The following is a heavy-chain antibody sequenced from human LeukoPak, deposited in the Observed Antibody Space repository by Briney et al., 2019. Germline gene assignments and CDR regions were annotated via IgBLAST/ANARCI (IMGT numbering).Heavy chain of an antibody. J-gene: IGHJ4*02. Sequence: SVKVSCKASGGTFSSYAISWVRQAPGQGPEWMGRIIPILGIANYAQKFQGRVTITADKSTSTAYMELSSLRSEDTAVYYCATDLLGWGLLDYWGQGTLVTVSS. CDR2: IIPILGIA. CDR3: ATDLLGWGLLDY. V-gene: IGHV1-69*04. CDR1: GGTFSSYA. D-gene: IGHD6-19*01.